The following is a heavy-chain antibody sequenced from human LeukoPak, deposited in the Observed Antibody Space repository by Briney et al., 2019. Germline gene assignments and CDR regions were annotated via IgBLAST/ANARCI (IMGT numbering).Heavy chain of an antibody. CDR2: IVYSGST. CDR3: ARHREMDSYDAFDM. V-gene: IGHV4-59*08. Sequence: SETLSLTCTVSGGSISSYYWSWIRQPPGKGLEWIGFIVYSGSTNYNPSLKSRVTISIDTSKDQLSLKLSSVTAADTAVYYCARHREMDSYDAFDMWGQGTMVTVSS. D-gene: IGHD5-24*01. CDR1: GGSISSYY. J-gene: IGHJ3*02.